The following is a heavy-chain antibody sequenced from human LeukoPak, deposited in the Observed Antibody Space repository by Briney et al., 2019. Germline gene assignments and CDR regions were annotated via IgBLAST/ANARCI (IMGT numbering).Heavy chain of an antibody. Sequence: PSETLSLTCTVSGYSISSGYYWGWIRQPPGKGREWIGRIYHSGNTYYNPSLKSRVTISVDTSKNQFSLKLSSVTAADTAIYYCARVTSMGSIDYWGQGTLVTVSS. CDR3: ARVTSMGSIDY. CDR2: IYHSGNT. CDR1: GYSISSGYY. V-gene: IGHV4-38-2*02. J-gene: IGHJ4*02.